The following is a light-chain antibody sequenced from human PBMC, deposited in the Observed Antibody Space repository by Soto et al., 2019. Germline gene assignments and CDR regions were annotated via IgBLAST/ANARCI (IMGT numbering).Light chain of an antibody. CDR1: QSVSNS. J-gene: IGKJ4*01. Sequence: EIVLTQSPATLSLSPGERATLSCRASQSVSNSLAWYQQKPGQAPRLLIYDASNRATGIPARFSGSGSGTDFTLTISSLEPEDFAVYYCHQRSSWPLTFGGGTKVEIK. V-gene: IGKV3-11*01. CDR2: DAS. CDR3: HQRSSWPLT.